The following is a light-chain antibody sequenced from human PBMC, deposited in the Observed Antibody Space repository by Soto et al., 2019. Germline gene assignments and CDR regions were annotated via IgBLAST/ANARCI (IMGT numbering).Light chain of an antibody. Sequence: EFVVRQPPETXAXXPXXXXXXXXIASQSVSSFLAWYQQKPGQAPRLLIYDASNRATGIPARFSGSGSGTDFTLTISSLEPEDFAVYYCQHRSSWPGAFGPGTKVDIK. CDR1: QSVSSF. CDR2: DAS. J-gene: IGKJ3*01. CDR3: QHRSSWPGA. V-gene: IGKV3-11*01.